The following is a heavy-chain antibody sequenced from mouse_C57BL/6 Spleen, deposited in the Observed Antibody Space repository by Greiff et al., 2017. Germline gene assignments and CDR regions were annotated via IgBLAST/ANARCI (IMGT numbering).Heavy chain of an antibody. CDR3: TSSSYGSSPWFAY. Sequence: VHVKQSGAELVRPGASVKLSCTASGFNIKDYYMHWVKQRPEQGLEWIGRIDPEDGDTEYAPKFQGKATMTADTSSNTAYLQLSSLTSEATAVYYCTSSSYGSSPWFAYWGQGTLVTVAA. CDR2: IDPEDGDT. J-gene: IGHJ3*01. V-gene: IGHV14-1*01. CDR1: GFNIKDYY. D-gene: IGHD1-1*01.